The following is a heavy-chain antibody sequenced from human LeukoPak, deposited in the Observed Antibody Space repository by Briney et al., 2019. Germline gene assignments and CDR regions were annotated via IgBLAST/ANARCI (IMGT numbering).Heavy chain of an antibody. D-gene: IGHD3-10*01. J-gene: IGHJ4*02. CDR2: ISSSSSTI. CDR1: GFTFSNYW. Sequence: SASGFTFSNYWMNWVRQAPGKGLEWVSYISSSSSTIYYADSVKGRFTISRDSAKNSLYLQMNSLRAEDTAVYYCARGSPPDYWGQGTLVTVSS. CDR3: ARGSPPDY. V-gene: IGHV3-48*01.